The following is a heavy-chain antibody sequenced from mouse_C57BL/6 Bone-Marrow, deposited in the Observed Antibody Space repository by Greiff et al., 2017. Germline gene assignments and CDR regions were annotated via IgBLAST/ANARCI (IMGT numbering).Heavy chain of an antibody. V-gene: IGHV1-39*01. CDR1: GYSFTDYN. J-gene: IGHJ3*01. D-gene: IGHD1-1*01. Sequence: VQLQQSGPELVKPGASVKISCKASGYSFTDYNMNWVKQSNGKSLEWIGVINPNYGTTSYNQKFKGKATLTVDQSSITAYMQLNSLTSEDSATYYCARGYYYGSPWFAYWGQGTLVTVSA. CDR3: ARGYYYGSPWFAY. CDR2: INPNYGTT.